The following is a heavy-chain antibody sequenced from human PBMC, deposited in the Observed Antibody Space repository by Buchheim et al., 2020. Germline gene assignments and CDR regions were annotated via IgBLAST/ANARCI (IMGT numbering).Heavy chain of an antibody. CDR3: ARASRPYYYDSSGYGRNWFDP. J-gene: IGHJ5*02. D-gene: IGHD3-22*01. Sequence: QVQLVESGGGLVKPGGPLRLSCAASGFTFSNYYVSWIRQAPGKGLEWVSYISGTGTNIKYADSVKGRFTISRDNAQNSLYLQMNSLRAEDTAVYYCARASRPYYYDSSGYGRNWFDPWGQGTL. CDR1: GFTFSNYY. CDR2: ISGTGTNI. V-gene: IGHV3-11*01.